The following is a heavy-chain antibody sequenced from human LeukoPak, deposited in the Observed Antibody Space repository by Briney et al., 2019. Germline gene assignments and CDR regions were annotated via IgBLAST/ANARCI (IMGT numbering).Heavy chain of an antibody. V-gene: IGHV4-59*01. CDR1: GGSISSYY. D-gene: IGHD3-10*01. Sequence: SETPSLTCTVSGGSISSYYWSWIRQPPGKGLEWIGYISYSGSTKYNPSLKSRVTISVDTSKNQFSLKLRSVTAADTAVYYCARSYGSGSYFDYWGQGTLVTVSS. CDR3: ARSYGSGSYFDY. J-gene: IGHJ4*02. CDR2: ISYSGST.